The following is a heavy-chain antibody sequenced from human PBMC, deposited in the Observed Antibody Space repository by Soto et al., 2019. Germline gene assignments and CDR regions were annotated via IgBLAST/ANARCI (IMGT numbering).Heavy chain of an antibody. CDR2: IKSKTDGGTT. Sequence: GGSLRLSCAASGFTFSNAWMSWVRQAPGKGLEWVGRIKSKTDGGTTDYAAPVKGRFTISRDDSKNTLYLQMNSLKTEDTAVYYCTTSQTIRGVVVTANDYYYGMDVWGQGTTVTVSS. D-gene: IGHD2-21*02. J-gene: IGHJ6*02. CDR3: TTSQTIRGVVVTANDYYYGMDV. CDR1: GFTFSNAW. V-gene: IGHV3-15*01.